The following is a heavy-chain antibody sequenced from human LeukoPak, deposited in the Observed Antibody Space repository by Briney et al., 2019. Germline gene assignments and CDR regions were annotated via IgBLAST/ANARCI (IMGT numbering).Heavy chain of an antibody. J-gene: IGHJ3*02. D-gene: IGHD3-3*01. CDR3: ARDRSLKITIFGVVILGDDAFDI. CDR2: IIPIFGTA. CDR1: GGTFSSYA. V-gene: IGHV1-69*01. Sequence: SVRVSCKASGGTFSSYAISWVRQAPGQGLEWVGGIIPIFGTANYAQKFQGRVTITADESTRTASIELSSLRSEDTAVYYCARDRSLKITIFGVVILGDDAFDIWGQGTMVTVSS.